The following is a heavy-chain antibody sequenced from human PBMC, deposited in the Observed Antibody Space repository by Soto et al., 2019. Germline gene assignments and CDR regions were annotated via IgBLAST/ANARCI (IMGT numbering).Heavy chain of an antibody. CDR2: IIPIFGSA. V-gene: IGHV1-69*13. Sequence: SVKVSCKASGGTFSNYAITWVRQAPGQGLEWLGRIIPIFGSANYAQKFQGRVTITADESTTTAYMELSSPRSDDTAVYYCAEDGGKDGSSGNWFDPWGPRTLVTVSS. CDR1: GGTFSNYA. CDR3: AEDGGKDGSSGNWFDP. J-gene: IGHJ5*02. D-gene: IGHD3-3*01.